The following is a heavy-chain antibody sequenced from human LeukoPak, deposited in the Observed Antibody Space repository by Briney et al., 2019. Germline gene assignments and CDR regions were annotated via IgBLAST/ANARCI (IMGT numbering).Heavy chain of an antibody. CDR1: GFTFSSYS. V-gene: IGHV4-59*12. CDR2: IYHSGTT. Sequence: GSLRLSCAASGFTFSSYSVNWIRQPPGKGLEWIAYIYHSGTTYYNPSLKSRATISVDTSKNQFSLKLSSVTAADTAVYYCVRGRYSSGWFKDKNWFDPWGQGIPVTVSS. CDR3: VRGRYSSGWFKDKNWFDP. D-gene: IGHD6-19*01. J-gene: IGHJ5*02.